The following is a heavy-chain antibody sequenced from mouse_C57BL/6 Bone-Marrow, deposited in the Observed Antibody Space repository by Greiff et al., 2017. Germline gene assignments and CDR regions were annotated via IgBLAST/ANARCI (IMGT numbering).Heavy chain of an antibody. CDR2: ISSGGDYI. CDR1: GFTFSSYA. Sequence: EVQRVESGEGLVKPGGSLQLSCAASGFTFSSYAMSWVRQTPEKRLEWVAYISSGGDYIYSADPVKGRFTISRDNARNTLYLHMSSLKSEDTAMYYCTRDGYYLLWYCDVWGTGTTVTVAS. CDR3: TRDGYYLLWYCDV. D-gene: IGHD2-3*01. V-gene: IGHV5-9-1*02. J-gene: IGHJ1*03.